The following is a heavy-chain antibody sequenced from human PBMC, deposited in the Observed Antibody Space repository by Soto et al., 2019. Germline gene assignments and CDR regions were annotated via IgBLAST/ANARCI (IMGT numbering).Heavy chain of an antibody. J-gene: IGHJ6*02. CDR1: GGSISSSSYY. CDR3: ARQGNYGYYYYYYGMDV. V-gene: IGHV4-39*01. Sequence: SETLSLTCTVSGGSISSSSYYWGWIRQPPVKGLEWIGSFYYSGSTYYNPSLKSRVTISVDTSKNQFSLKLSSVTAADTAVYYCARQGNYGYYYYYYGMDVWGQGTTVNVSS. D-gene: IGHD4-4*01. CDR2: FYYSGST.